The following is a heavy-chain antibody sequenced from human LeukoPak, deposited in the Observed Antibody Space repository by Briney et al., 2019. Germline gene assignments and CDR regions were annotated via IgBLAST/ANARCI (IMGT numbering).Heavy chain of an antibody. Sequence: GASVKVSCKASGGTFSSYAISWVRQAPGQGLEWMGGIIPIFGTANYAQKFQGRVTMTRDTSTSTVYMELSSLRSEDTAVYYCARDRDSSGYYFGYWGQGTLVTVSS. CDR2: IIPIFGTA. V-gene: IGHV1-69*05. CDR3: ARDRDSSGYYFGY. J-gene: IGHJ4*02. D-gene: IGHD3-22*01. CDR1: GGTFSSYA.